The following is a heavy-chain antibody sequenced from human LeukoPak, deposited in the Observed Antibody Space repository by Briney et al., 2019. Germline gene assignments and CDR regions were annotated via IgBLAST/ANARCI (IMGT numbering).Heavy chain of an antibody. Sequence: SETLSLTCTVSGGSISSYYWSWIRQPPGKGLEWIAYIYYSGSTNYNPSLKSRVTMSVDTSKNQFSLKLSSVTAADTAVYYCARDVFDFWSGYYFDYWGQGTLVTVSS. CDR2: IYYSGST. D-gene: IGHD3-3*01. CDR3: ARDVFDFWSGYYFDY. J-gene: IGHJ4*02. V-gene: IGHV4-59*12. CDR1: GGSISSYY.